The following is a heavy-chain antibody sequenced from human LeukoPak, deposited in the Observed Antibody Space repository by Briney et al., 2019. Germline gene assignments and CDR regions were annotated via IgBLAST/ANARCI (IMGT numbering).Heavy chain of an antibody. V-gene: IGHV4-61*01. CDR2: IYYSGST. CDR3: ARIAVAGPIFDY. D-gene: IGHD6-19*01. Sequence: SETLSLTCTVSGGSISSSSYYWSWIRQPPGKGLEWIGYIYYSGSTNYNPSLKSRVTISVDTSKNQFSLKLSSVTAADTAVYYCARIAVAGPIFDYWGQGTLVTVSS. J-gene: IGHJ4*02. CDR1: GGSISSSSYY.